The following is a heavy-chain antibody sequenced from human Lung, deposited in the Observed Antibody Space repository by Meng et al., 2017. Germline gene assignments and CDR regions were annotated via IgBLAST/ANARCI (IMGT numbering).Heavy chain of an antibody. CDR1: GSSLSTSGVA. CDR2: IYWDDEK. J-gene: IGHJ4*02. Sequence: QITLKESGPALVKPTQTLTLTCTLSGSSLSTSGVAVGWIRQPPGKALEWLALIYWDDEKRYSPSLKSRLTITKDTSENHVVLTMTNMDPVDTATYYCAHSWGSGYYFGPLDYWGQGTLVTVSS. CDR3: AHSWGSGYYFGPLDY. V-gene: IGHV2-5*02. D-gene: IGHD3-22*01.